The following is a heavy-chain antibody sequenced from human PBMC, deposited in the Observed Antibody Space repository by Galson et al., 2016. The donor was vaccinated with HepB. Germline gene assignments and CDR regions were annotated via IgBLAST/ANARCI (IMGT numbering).Heavy chain of an antibody. CDR1: GYTFTSFD. J-gene: IGHJ5*02. CDR2: INPNSRNA. CDR3: ATFRATYYGNSLDP. V-gene: IGHV1-8*01. D-gene: IGHD4/OR15-4a*01. Sequence: SCKASGYTFTSFDINWVRQAPGQGLEWMAWINPNSRNAGFAQKFQGRITMTTNISTSTAYLELSSLTSEDTAVYYCATFRATYYGNSLDPWGQGTLVTVSS.